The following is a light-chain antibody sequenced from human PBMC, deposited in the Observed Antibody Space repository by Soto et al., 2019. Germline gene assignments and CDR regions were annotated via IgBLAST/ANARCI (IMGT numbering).Light chain of an antibody. V-gene: IGKV3-15*01. Sequence: EIVLTQSPATLSVSPGERATLSCRASQSAAGNLAWYQQKPGQAPRLLIYGASTRATGIPGRFSGSGSGTEFTLTISSLQSEDFAVYYCQQYNNWFSITFGQGTRLEIK. CDR2: GAS. CDR1: QSAAGN. CDR3: QQYNNWFSIT. J-gene: IGKJ5*01.